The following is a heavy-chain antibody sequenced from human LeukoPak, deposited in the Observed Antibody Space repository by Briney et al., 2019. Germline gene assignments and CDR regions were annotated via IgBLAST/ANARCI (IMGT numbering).Heavy chain of an antibody. Sequence: GGSLRLSCAASGFTFSSYSMNWVRQAPGKGLEWVSSISSSSSYMYYADSVKGRFTISRDNAKNSLYLQMNSLRAEDTAVYYCARGGTMVRGVISLNWFDPWGQGTLVTVSS. J-gene: IGHJ5*02. D-gene: IGHD3-10*01. CDR1: GFTFSSYS. CDR3: ARGGTMVRGVISLNWFDP. V-gene: IGHV3-21*01. CDR2: ISSSSSYM.